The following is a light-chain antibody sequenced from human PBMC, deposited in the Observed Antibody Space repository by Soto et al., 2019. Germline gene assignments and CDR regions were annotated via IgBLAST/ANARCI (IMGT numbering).Light chain of an antibody. Sequence: DIQMTQSPSSVSASVGDRVTITCRASQGISSWLAWYQQKPGQAPKLLIYAASTLQSGVPSRFSGSGSGTDFTLTINSLQPEDFATYFCQQLNNYPSTFGGGTKVDIK. CDR2: AAS. CDR1: QGISSW. J-gene: IGKJ4*01. CDR3: QQLNNYPST. V-gene: IGKV1-12*02.